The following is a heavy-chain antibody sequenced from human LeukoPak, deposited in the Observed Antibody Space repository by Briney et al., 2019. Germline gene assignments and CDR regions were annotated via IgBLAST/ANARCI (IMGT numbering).Heavy chain of an antibody. J-gene: IGHJ4*02. D-gene: IGHD5-24*01. CDR3: ARAMATSKYGLDY. CDR1: GFTSSAYR. Sequence: GGSLRLSCAASGFTSSAYRMSWVRQAPGKGLEWVANIKQDGSEKYYVDFVKGRFTISRDYAKNSLYLQMNSLRAEDTAVYYCARAMATSKYGLDYWGQGTLVSVSS. V-gene: IGHV3-7*01. CDR2: IKQDGSEK.